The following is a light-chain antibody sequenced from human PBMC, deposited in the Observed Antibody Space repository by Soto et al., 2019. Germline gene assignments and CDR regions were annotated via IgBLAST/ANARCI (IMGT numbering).Light chain of an antibody. V-gene: IGLV1-51*01. J-gene: IGLJ3*02. Sequence: QSALTQPPSVSAAPGQKVTVSCSGSSSNLGNNYLSWYQHLPGTAPKLLIYDNDKRPSGIPDRFSASKSGTSATLDITGLQTGDEADYYCEAWDSNLSGGVFGGGTKVTVL. CDR2: DND. CDR3: EAWDSNLSGGV. CDR1: SSNLGNNY.